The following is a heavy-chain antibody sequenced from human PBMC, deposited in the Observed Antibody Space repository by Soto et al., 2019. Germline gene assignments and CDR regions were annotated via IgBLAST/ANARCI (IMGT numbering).Heavy chain of an antibody. CDR2: VSYDGSDT. CDR1: GFIFSNNG. Sequence: GGSLRLSCVGSGFIFSNNGMHWVRQTPGKGLEWVAFVSYDGSDTYYADSVKGRFTISRDNSKNTLFLHMSNLRAEDTAMYYCTIVRVADSALDHWGQGTLVTVSS. V-gene: IGHV3-30*02. D-gene: IGHD3-10*02. CDR3: TIVRVADSALDH. J-gene: IGHJ4*02.